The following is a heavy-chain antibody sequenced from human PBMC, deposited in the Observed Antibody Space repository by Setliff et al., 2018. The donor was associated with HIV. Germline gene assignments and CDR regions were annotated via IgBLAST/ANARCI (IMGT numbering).Heavy chain of an antibody. Sequence: SETLSLTCSVSGYSITNGYYWGWIRQPPGKGLEWVGSIYHDGSTYYNPSLRSRVTISVDTSKNQFSLKLSSVTAADTAVYYCARYYGSGTYHRWFDPWGQGTPVTVSS. CDR3: ARYYGSGTYHRWFDP. V-gene: IGHV4-38-2*02. J-gene: IGHJ5*02. D-gene: IGHD3-10*01. CDR2: IYHDGST. CDR1: GYSITNGYY.